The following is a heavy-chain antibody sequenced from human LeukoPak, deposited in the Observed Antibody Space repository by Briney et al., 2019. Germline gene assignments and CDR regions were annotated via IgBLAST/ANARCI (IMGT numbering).Heavy chain of an antibody. CDR3: ARGTVVVITNDAFDI. Sequence: GESLKISCKGSGHSFTSYWIGWVRQMPGKGLEWMGIIYPGDSDTRYSPSFQGQVTISADKSISTAYLQWSSLKASDTAMYYCARGTVVVITNDAFDIWGQGTMVTVSS. J-gene: IGHJ3*02. CDR2: IYPGDSDT. D-gene: IGHD3-22*01. V-gene: IGHV5-51*01. CDR1: GHSFTSYW.